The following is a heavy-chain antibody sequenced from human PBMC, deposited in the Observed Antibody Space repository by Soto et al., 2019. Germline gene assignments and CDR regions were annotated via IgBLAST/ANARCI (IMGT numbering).Heavy chain of an antibody. CDR3: ARSSPSPMVRGVKVAELKKNWFDP. J-gene: IGHJ5*02. D-gene: IGHD3-10*01. Sequence: KSGGSLRLSCAASGFTFSDNYMSWIRQAPGKGLEWVSYTSSSSSYTNYADSVKGRFTISRDNAKNSLYLQMNSLRAEDTAVYYCARSSPSPMVRGVKVAELKKNWFDPWGQGTLVTVSS. V-gene: IGHV3-11*06. CDR1: GFTFSDNY. CDR2: TSSSSSYT.